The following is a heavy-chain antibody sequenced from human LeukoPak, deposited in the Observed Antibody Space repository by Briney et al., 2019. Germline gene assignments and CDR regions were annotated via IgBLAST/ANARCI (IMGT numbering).Heavy chain of an antibody. J-gene: IGHJ6*02. V-gene: IGHV1-3*01. CDR2: INAGNGNT. Sequence: ASVTVSCKASGYTFTSYAMHWVRQAPGQRLEWMGWINAGNGNTKYSQKFQGRVTITRDTSASTAYMELSSLRSEDTAVYYCARAVAGNTYYYYYGMDVWGQGTTVTVSS. CDR1: GYTFTSYA. D-gene: IGHD6-19*01. CDR3: ARAVAGNTYYYYYGMDV.